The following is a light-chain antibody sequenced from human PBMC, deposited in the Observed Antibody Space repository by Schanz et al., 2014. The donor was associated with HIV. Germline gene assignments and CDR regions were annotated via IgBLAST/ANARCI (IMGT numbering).Light chain of an antibody. CDR2: GVF. Sequence: QSALTQPASVSGSPGQSITVSCTGTNNDIGSYTYVAWYQQHPGKAPKVVVYGVFDRPSGVSNRFSGSKSDNTASLTISGLQPEDEADYYCISYTSDTVLFGGGTKLTVL. CDR1: NNDIGSYTY. CDR3: ISYTSDTVL. J-gene: IGLJ2*01. V-gene: IGLV2-14*03.